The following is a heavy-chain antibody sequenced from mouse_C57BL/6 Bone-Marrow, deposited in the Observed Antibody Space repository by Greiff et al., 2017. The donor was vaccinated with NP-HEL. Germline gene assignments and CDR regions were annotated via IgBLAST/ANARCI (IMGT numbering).Heavy chain of an antibody. Sequence: EVKVVESGGGLVQPGGSMKLSCAASGFTFSDAWMDWVRQSPEKGLEWVAEIRNKANNHATYYAESVKGRFTISRDDSKSSVYLQMNSLRAEDTGIYYCTRRATIVKGHWYFDVWGTGTTVTVSS. CDR1: GFTFSDAW. CDR3: TRRATIVKGHWYFDV. CDR2: IRNKANNHAT. V-gene: IGHV6-6*01. J-gene: IGHJ1*03. D-gene: IGHD2-5*01.